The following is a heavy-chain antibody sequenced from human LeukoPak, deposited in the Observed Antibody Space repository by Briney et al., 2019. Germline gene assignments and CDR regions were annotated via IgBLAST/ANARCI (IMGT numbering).Heavy chain of an antibody. CDR3: ARDYGDYAVNWFDP. V-gene: IGHV4-34*01. Sequence: PSETLSLTCAVYGGSFSGYYWSWIRHPPGGGLEWIGEINHSGSTNYNPSLKSRVTISVDTSKNQFSLKLSSVTAADTAVYYCARDYGDYAVNWFDPWGQGTLVTVSS. D-gene: IGHD4-17*01. CDR1: GGSFSGYY. CDR2: INHSGST. J-gene: IGHJ5*02.